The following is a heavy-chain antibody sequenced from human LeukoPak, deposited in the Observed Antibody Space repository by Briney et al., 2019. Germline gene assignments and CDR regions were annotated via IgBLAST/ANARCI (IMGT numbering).Heavy chain of an antibody. CDR1: GFTFSSYS. V-gene: IGHV3-21*01. J-gene: IGHJ4*02. CDR2: ISSSSSYI. CDR3: ARFGHYDYVWGSLNIDY. Sequence: PGGSLRLSCAASGFTFSSYSMNWVRQAPGKGLEWVSSISSSSSYIYYADSVKGRFTISRDNAKNSLYLQMNSLRAEDTAVYYCARFGHYDYVWGSLNIDYWGQGTLVTVSS. D-gene: IGHD3-16*01.